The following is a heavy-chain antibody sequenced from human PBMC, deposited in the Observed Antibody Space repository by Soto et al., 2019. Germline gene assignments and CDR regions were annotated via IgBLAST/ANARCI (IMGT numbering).Heavy chain of an antibody. Sequence: GGSLRLSCAASGFTFSSYAMHWVREAPGKGLEWVAVISYDGSKKYYADSVKGRFTISRDNSKNTLYLQMNSLRAEDTAVYYCARDQGYCSGGSCYQTIYYYYGMDVWGQGTTVTVSS. J-gene: IGHJ6*02. V-gene: IGHV3-30-3*01. D-gene: IGHD2-15*01. CDR1: GFTFSSYA. CDR3: ARDQGYCSGGSCYQTIYYYYGMDV. CDR2: ISYDGSKK.